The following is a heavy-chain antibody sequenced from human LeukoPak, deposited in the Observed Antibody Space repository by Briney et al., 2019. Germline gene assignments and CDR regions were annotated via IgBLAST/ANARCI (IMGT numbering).Heavy chain of an antibody. CDR1: DGSISSHY. CDR3: ARDRKRNSYYYDSSGYYCDY. J-gene: IGHJ4*02. D-gene: IGHD3-22*01. V-gene: IGHV4-59*11. CDR2: IYYSGST. Sequence: PSETLSLTCTVSDGSISSHYWSWIRQPPGKGLEWIGYIYYSGSTNYNPSLKSRVTISVDTSKNQFSLKLSSVTAADTAVYYCARDRKRNSYYYDSSGYYCDYWGQGTLVTVSS.